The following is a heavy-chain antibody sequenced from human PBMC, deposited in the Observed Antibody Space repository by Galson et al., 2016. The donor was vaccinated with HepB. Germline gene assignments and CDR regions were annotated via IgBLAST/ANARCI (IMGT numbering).Heavy chain of an antibody. J-gene: IGHJ4*02. Sequence: SLRLSCAASGFTFSNYAMTWVRQAPGKGLEWVAGVSGSGGSTSYADSVKGRFTISRDNSKNTLYLQMNSLRVEDTAVYFCAKGWGPFDSWGQGILVTVSS. V-gene: IGHV3-23*01. CDR1: GFTFSNYA. D-gene: IGHD1-26*01. CDR3: AKGWGPFDS. CDR2: VSGSGGST.